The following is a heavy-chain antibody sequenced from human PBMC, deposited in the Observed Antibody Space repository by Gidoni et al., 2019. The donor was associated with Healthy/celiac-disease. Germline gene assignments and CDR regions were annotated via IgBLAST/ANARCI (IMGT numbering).Heavy chain of an antibody. J-gene: IGHJ4*02. CDR3: ARGGGYYYDSSGYYPDRFDY. V-gene: IGHV3-48*02. CDR1: GFTFSSYR. CDR2: ISSGSSTI. D-gene: IGHD3-22*01. Sequence: EVQLVESGGGLVQPGGSLRLSCSASGFTFSSYRMNWVRQAPGKGLEWVSYISSGSSTIYYADSVKGRFTISRDNAKNSLYLQMNSLRDEDTAVYYCARGGGYYYDSSGYYPDRFDYWGQGTLVTVSS.